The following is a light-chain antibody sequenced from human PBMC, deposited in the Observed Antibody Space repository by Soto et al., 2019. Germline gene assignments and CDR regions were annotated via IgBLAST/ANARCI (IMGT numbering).Light chain of an antibody. Sequence: DIQLTQSPSSLSASVGDRVTFTCRASQDISHFLAWYQQRPGEVPRLLIYGASTLQSGVSSRFSGSGFGTEFTLTISSLQSEDFAVYYCQQYNNWPPFTFGPGTKVDI. V-gene: IGKV1-27*01. J-gene: IGKJ3*01. CDR1: QDISHF. CDR3: QQYNNWPPFT. CDR2: GAS.